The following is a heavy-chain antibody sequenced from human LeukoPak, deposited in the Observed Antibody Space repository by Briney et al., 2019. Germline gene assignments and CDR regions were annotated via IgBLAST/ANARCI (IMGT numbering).Heavy chain of an antibody. CDR2: IRYGGSDK. D-gene: IGHD1/OR15-1a*01. J-gene: IGHJ4*02. CDR3: AREGTASKPSYLDH. CDR1: GFIFTNYG. Sequence: PWGSLRLSXAASGFIFTNYGKHWICQAPANGLEWLTLIRYGGSDKYYADSVKGRFTIFRDNTKNTLYLQMNSLAAEDTADYYCAREGTASKPSYLDHWGQGILVTVSS. V-gene: IGHV3-30*02.